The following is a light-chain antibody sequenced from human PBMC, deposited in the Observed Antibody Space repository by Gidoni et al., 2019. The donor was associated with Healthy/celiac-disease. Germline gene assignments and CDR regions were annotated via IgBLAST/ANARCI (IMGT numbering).Light chain of an antibody. V-gene: IGKV1-39*01. CDR2: AAS. CDR3: QQSYSTPFT. CDR1: QSISSY. J-gene: IGKJ3*01. Sequence: DNQMTQSPSSLSASVGDRVTITCRASQSISSYLNWYQQKPGKAPKLLIYAASSLQSGVPSRFSGSGSGTDFTLTISSLQPEDFATYYCQQSYSTPFTFGPXTKVDIK.